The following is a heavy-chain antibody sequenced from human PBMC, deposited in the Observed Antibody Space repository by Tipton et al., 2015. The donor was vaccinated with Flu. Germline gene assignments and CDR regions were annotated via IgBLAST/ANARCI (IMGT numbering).Heavy chain of an antibody. Sequence: LRLSCTVSGGSISSSSYYWGWIRQPPGKGPEWIGSMLYGGSTYYNPSLKSRITVSVDTSKNQFSLILSSVTAADTAVYYCARSSRGWYRAMFDWGQGTLVTVSS. D-gene: IGHD6-19*01. CDR3: ARSSRGWYRAMFD. CDR2: MLYGGST. J-gene: IGHJ4*02. V-gene: IGHV4-39*07. CDR1: GGSISSSSYY.